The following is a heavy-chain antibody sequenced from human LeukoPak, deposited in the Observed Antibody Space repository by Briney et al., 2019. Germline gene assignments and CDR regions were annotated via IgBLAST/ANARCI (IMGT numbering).Heavy chain of an antibody. CDR3: ARWGVVVAATPGYYGMDV. D-gene: IGHD2-15*01. CDR2: IWYDGSNK. J-gene: IGHJ6*02. Sequence: GRSLRLSCAASGFTFSSYGMHWVRQAPGKGLEWVAVIWYDGSNKYYADSVKGRFTISRDNSKNTLYLQMNSLRAEDTAVYYCARWGVVVAATPGYYGMDVWGQGTTVTVSS. V-gene: IGHV3-33*01. CDR1: GFTFSSYG.